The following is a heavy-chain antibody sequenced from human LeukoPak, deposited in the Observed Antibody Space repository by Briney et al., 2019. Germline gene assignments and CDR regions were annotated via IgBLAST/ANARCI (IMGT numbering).Heavy chain of an antibody. CDR3: AREGGVTMVRGVIMD. Sequence: PSETLSLTCAVYGGSFSDYYWSWIRQPPGKGLEWIGEINHSGGTNYNPSLKSRVTMSVDTSKNQFSLKLSSVAAADTAVYYCAREGGVTMVRGVIMDWGQGTLVTVSS. V-gene: IGHV4-34*01. J-gene: IGHJ4*02. D-gene: IGHD3-10*01. CDR1: GGSFSDYY. CDR2: INHSGGT.